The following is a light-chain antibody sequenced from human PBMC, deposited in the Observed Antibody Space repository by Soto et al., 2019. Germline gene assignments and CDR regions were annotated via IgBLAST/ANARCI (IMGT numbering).Light chain of an antibody. CDR2: GAS. CDR1: QSVSSNY. V-gene: IGKV3-20*01. Sequence: EIVLTQSPGTLSLSPGERATLSCRASQSVSSNYLAWYQQKPGRAPRLLIYGASSRATGIPDRFSGDGSGTDLTLTISRLEPEDFAVYYCQHYGSSPRTFGQGTKVDIK. CDR3: QHYGSSPRT. J-gene: IGKJ1*01.